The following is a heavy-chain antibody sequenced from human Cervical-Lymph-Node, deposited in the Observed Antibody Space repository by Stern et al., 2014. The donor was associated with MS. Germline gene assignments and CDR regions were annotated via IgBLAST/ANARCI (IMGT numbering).Heavy chain of an antibody. CDR3: AREGYSSSYDAFDI. D-gene: IGHD6-6*01. CDR2: IFHSGST. J-gene: IGHJ3*02. CDR1: GGSISSSNW. Sequence: VQLVESGPGLVKPSGTLSLTCAVSGGSISSSNWWSWVRQPPGKGLEWIGEIFHSGSTTYNTSFKSRVTISVDKSKTQFSLKLSSVTAADTAVYYCAREGYSSSYDAFDIWGQGTMVTVSS. V-gene: IGHV4-4*02.